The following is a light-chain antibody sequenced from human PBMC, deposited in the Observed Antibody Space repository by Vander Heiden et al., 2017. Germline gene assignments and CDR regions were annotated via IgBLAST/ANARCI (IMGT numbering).Light chain of an antibody. CDR1: SGSIASNY. J-gene: IGLJ2*01. CDR2: VDN. Sequence: NFMLTQPHSVSESQGKTVTSSCTRSSGSIASNYVQWYQQRPGTSPTTVIFVDNQRPSGGPVRFSGSVDSSSNSASLTISGLKTEDEADYYCQSDDSSNRNVVFGGGTKLTVL. CDR3: QSDDSSNRNVV. V-gene: IGLV6-57*01.